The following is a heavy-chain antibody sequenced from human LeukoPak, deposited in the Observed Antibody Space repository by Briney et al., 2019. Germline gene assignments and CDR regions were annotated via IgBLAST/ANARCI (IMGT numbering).Heavy chain of an antibody. D-gene: IGHD1-14*01. CDR3: VRTNPWDLTYYFDY. V-gene: IGHV4-59*11. J-gene: IGHJ4*02. Sequence: PSETLSLTCTVSGGSIKSHFWSWVRQPPGKRLEWIGYIFHSGRPNYNTSLKSRVTIPVDTSKNQFSLRLTSVTAADTAVYYCVRTNPWDLTYYFDYWGRGTLVTVSS. CDR2: IFHSGRP. CDR1: GGSIKSHF.